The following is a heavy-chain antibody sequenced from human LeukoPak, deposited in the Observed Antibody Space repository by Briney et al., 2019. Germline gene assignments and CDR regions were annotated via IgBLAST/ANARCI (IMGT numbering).Heavy chain of an antibody. J-gene: IGHJ2*01. CDR2: IYYSGST. CDR1: GGSISSYY. D-gene: IGHD7-27*01. V-gene: IGHV4-59*01. CDR3: ARVRTNWGWYFDL. Sequence: PSETLSLTCTVPGGSISSYYWSWIRQPPGKGLEWIGYIYYSGSTNYNPSLKSRVTISVDTSKNQFSLKLSSVTAADTAVYYCARVRTNWGWYFDLWGRGTLVTVSS.